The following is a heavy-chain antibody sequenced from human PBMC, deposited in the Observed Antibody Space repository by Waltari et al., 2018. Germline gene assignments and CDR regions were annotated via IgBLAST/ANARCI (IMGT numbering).Heavy chain of an antibody. V-gene: IGHV3-48*01. CDR2: ISSSSSTI. Sequence: EVQLVESGGGLVQPGGSLRLSCAASGFTFSSYSMNWVRQAPGKGLGWVSYISSSSSTIYYADSVKGRFTISRDNAKNSLYLQMNSLRAEDTAVYYCACYSGYADAFDIWGQGTMVTVSS. CDR1: GFTFSSYS. CDR3: ACYSGYADAFDI. D-gene: IGHD5-12*01. J-gene: IGHJ3*02.